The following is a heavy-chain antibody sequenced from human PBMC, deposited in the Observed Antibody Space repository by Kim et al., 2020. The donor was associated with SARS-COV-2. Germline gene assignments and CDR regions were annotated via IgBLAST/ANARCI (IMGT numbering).Heavy chain of an antibody. CDR2: SGST. CDR3: AGWGVRDY. Sequence: SGSTNYNPSLKSRVTISVDTSKNQFSLKLSSVTAADTAVYYCAGWGVRDYWGQGTLVTVSS. J-gene: IGHJ4*02. D-gene: IGHD3-10*01. V-gene: IGHV4-34*01.